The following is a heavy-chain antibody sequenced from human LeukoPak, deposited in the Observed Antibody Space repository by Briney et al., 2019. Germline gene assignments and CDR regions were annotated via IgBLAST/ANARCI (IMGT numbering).Heavy chain of an antibody. Sequence: GGSLRLSCAASGFTFSSYWMSWVRQAPGKGLEWVANIKQDGSEKYYADSVKGRFTISRDNAKNSLYLQMNSLRAEDTAVYYCARVNTYYDSRGLFYYYYYMDVWGKGTTVTVSS. V-gene: IGHV3-7*01. D-gene: IGHD3-22*01. CDR3: ARVNTYYDSRGLFYYYYYMDV. CDR2: IKQDGSEK. J-gene: IGHJ6*03. CDR1: GFTFSSYW.